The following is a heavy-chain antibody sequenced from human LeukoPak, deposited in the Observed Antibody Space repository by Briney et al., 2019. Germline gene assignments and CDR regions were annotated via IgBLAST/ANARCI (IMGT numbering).Heavy chain of an antibody. CDR2: ISASGDNT. Sequence: GGSLRLSCAASGFTFSSSGMSWVRQAPGKGLEWVSTISASGDNTYYADSVKGRFTISRDNSKKKLYLQMNSLRAEDTAVYYCAKATGYLLWGQGTLVTVSS. CDR3: AKATGYLL. J-gene: IGHJ4*02. V-gene: IGHV3-23*01. D-gene: IGHD1-14*01. CDR1: GFTFSSSG.